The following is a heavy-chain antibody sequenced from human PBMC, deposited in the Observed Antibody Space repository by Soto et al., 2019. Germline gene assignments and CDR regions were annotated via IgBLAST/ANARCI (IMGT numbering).Heavy chain of an antibody. Sequence: QVQLVESGGGVVQPGRSLRLSCAASGFTFSSYGMHWVRQAPGKGLEWVAVISYDGSNKYYADSVKGRFTISRDNSKNTLYLQMNSLRAEDTAVYYCAKGEYCSGGSCYPRVPFDYWGQGTLVTVSS. D-gene: IGHD2-15*01. V-gene: IGHV3-30*18. J-gene: IGHJ4*02. CDR1: GFTFSSYG. CDR2: ISYDGSNK. CDR3: AKGEYCSGGSCYPRVPFDY.